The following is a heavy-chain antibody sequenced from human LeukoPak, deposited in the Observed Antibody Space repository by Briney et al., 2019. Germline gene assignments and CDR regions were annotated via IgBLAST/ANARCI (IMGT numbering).Heavy chain of an antibody. CDR1: GFTFSSYA. D-gene: IGHD2-8*01. CDR2: ISYDGSNK. CDR3: AREQWSPVGSYFDY. Sequence: GRSLRLSCAASGFTFSSYAMHWVRQAPGKGLEWVAVISYDGSNKYYADSVKGRFTISRDNSKNTLYLQMNSLRAEDTAVYYCAREQWSPVGSYFDYWGQGTLVTVSS. J-gene: IGHJ4*02. V-gene: IGHV3-30*04.